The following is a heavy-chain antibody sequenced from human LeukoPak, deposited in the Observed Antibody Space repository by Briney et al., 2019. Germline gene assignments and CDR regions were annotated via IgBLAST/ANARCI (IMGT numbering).Heavy chain of an antibody. CDR2: IYTSGST. D-gene: IGHD3-3*01. CDR1: GGSISSGSYY. Sequence: PSETLSLTCTVSGGSISSGSYYWSWIRQPAGKGLEWIGRIYTSGSTNYNPSLKSRVTISVDTSKNQFSLKLSSVTAAGTAVYYCARTGRAITIFGVPSMDVWGKGTTVTVSS. J-gene: IGHJ6*03. V-gene: IGHV4-61*02. CDR3: ARTGRAITIFGVPSMDV.